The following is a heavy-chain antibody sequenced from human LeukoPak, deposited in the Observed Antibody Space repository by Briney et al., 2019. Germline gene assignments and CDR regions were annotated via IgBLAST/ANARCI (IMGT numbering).Heavy chain of an antibody. D-gene: IGHD1-14*01. V-gene: IGHV1-8*01. J-gene: IGHJ5*02. CDR1: GYRFPTYE. Sequence: ASVKSACKTSGYRFPTYEINWVRQAAGQGLERMGWVHPDTGYADYAHKFLGRVTMPSDTSISTAYMELSSLRSDDTAVYFCARGPRNDPWGQGTLVTVSS. CDR3: ARGPRNDP. CDR2: VHPDTGYA.